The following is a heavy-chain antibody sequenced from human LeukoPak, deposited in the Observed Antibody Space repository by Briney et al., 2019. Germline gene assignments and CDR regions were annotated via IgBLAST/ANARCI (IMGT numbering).Heavy chain of an antibody. J-gene: IGHJ4*02. V-gene: IGHV1-2*02. Sequence: ASVKVSCKASGYTFTGYYMHWVRQAPGQGLEWMGWINPNSGGTNYAQKFQGRVTMTRDTSISTAYTELSRLRSDDTAVYYCAREIKYYDFWSGRTTADYWGQGTWSPSPQ. CDR3: AREIKYYDFWSGRTTADY. D-gene: IGHD3-3*01. CDR2: INPNSGGT. CDR1: GYTFTGYY.